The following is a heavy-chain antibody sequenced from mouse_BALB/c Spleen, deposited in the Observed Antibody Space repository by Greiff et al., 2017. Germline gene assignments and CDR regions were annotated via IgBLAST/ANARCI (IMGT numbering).Heavy chain of an antibody. Sequence: DVMLVESGGDLVKPGGSLKLSCAASGFTFSSYGMSWVRQTPDKRLEWVATISSGGSYTYYPDSVKGRFTISRDNAKNTLYLQMSSLKSEDTAMYYCARPGGSSYLDYWGQGTTLTVSS. V-gene: IGHV5-6*02. D-gene: IGHD1-1*01. CDR2: ISSGGSYT. J-gene: IGHJ2*01. CDR3: ARPGGSSYLDY. CDR1: GFTFSSYG.